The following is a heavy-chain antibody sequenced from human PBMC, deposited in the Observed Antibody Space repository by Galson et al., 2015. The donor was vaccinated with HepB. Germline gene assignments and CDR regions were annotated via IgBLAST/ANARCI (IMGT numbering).Heavy chain of an antibody. CDR2: MNPNSGNT. J-gene: IGHJ5*02. D-gene: IGHD6-19*01. V-gene: IGHV1-8*01. CDR3: ARGRSGWKYNWFDP. Sequence: SVKVSCKASGYTFTSYDISWVRQATGQGLEWMGWMNPNSGNTGYAQKFQGRVTMTRNTSISTAYMELSSLRPEDTAVYYCARGRSGWKYNWFDPWGQGTLVTVSS. CDR1: GYTFTSYD.